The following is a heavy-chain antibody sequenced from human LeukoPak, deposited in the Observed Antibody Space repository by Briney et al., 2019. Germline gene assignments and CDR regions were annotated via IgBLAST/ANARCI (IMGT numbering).Heavy chain of an antibody. Sequence: ASVKVSCKASGYTFTSYGISWVRQAPGQGLEWMGWISAYNGNTNYAQKLQGRVTMTTDTSTSTAYMELRSLRSDDTAVYYCARGRKNRIAVAGVRAYYYYYMDVWGKGTTVTVSS. CDR1: GYTFTSYG. CDR2: ISAYNGNT. CDR3: ARGRKNRIAVAGVRAYYYYYMDV. D-gene: IGHD6-19*01. J-gene: IGHJ6*03. V-gene: IGHV1-18*01.